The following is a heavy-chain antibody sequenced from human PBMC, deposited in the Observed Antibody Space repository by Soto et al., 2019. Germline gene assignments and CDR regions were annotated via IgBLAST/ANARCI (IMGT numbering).Heavy chain of an antibody. CDR1: GGSISSGGYS. V-gene: IGHV4-30-2*01. CDR3: ARGTIFGVVNNWFDP. D-gene: IGHD3-3*01. Sequence: PSETLSLTCAVSGGSISSGGYSWSWIRQPPGEGLEWIGYIYHSGSTYYNPSLKSRVTISVDRSKNQFSLKLSSVTAADTAVYYCARGTIFGVVNNWFDPWGQGTLVTVSS. CDR2: IYHSGST. J-gene: IGHJ5*02.